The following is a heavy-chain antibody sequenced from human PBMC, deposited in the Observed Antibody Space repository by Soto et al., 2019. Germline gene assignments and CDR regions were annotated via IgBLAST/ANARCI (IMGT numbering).Heavy chain of an antibody. Sequence: GASVKVSCTVSGYTFNRSYIHWMRKAPGLGREWMGWISSNTGTPRYAQLFKGRVTMTRGTSVRTVYLDLSGLTANDTAVYYCARAGQMVINPSYYAVDVWGQGTSVTVSS. CDR3: ARAGQMVINPSYYAVDV. V-gene: IGHV1-2*02. J-gene: IGHJ6*02. CDR2: ISSNTGTP. CDR1: GYTFNRSY. D-gene: IGHD3-22*01.